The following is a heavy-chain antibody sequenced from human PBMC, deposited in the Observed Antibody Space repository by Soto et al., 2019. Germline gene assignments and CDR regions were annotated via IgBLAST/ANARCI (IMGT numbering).Heavy chain of an antibody. Sequence: SETLSLTCTVSGDSISPYYWTWIRQPPGKGLEFIGCVHASGTSTYNPSFESRVTMSVDTSKNHFFLRLQSVIAADTAVYYCARRVDFPHYMDVWGKGTTVTVSS. D-gene: IGHD5-12*01. CDR3: ARRVDFPHYMDV. J-gene: IGHJ6*03. CDR1: GDSISPYY. CDR2: VHASGTS. V-gene: IGHV4-4*08.